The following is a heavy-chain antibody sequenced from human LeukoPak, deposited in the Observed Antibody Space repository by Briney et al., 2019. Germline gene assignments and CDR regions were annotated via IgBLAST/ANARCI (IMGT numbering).Heavy chain of an antibody. CDR3: ARAVAYYMDV. J-gene: IGHJ6*03. D-gene: IGHD6-19*01. CDR2: IYHSGTT. V-gene: IGHV4-4*02. CDR1: GGSISSGNW. Sequence: PSETLSLTCAVSGGSISSGNWWSWVRQPPGKGLEWIGEIYHSGTTNYNPSLKSRVTISVGRSNNQFSLRLSSVTAADTAVYYCARAVAYYMDVWGKGTTVTVSS.